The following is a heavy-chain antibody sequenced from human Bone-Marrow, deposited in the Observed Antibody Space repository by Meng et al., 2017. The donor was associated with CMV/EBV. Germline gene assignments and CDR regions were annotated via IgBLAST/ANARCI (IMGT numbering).Heavy chain of an antibody. V-gene: IGHV4-39*07. Sequence: SETLSLTCTVSGDSISSSSYYWGWIRQPPGKGLEWIGSIYYSGSTYYNPSLKSRVTISVDTSKNQFSLKLSSVTAADTAVYYCAKGRGRYSSSWYLFDYCGQGTLVTVSS. CDR2: IYYSGST. J-gene: IGHJ4*02. CDR3: AKGRGRYSSSWYLFDY. CDR1: GDSISSSSYY. D-gene: IGHD6-13*01.